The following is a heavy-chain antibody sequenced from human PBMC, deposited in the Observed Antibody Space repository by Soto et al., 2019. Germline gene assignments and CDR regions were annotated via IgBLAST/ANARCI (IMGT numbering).Heavy chain of an antibody. CDR1: GATFGNTA. CDR2: IVPLFGTA. J-gene: IGHJ5*02. D-gene: IGHD3-3*01. Sequence: QVQLVQSGAEVKEPGSSVNVSCKTSGATFGNTAVTWVRQAPGQGLEWIGGIVPLFGTANYAPKFRGRVTITADESTSTAYMELSSLRTDDTAVYYCARDGDPRYSFWSGPLGGGRFDPWGQGTLVTVSS. V-gene: IGHV1-69*12. CDR3: ARDGDPRYSFWSGPLGGGRFDP.